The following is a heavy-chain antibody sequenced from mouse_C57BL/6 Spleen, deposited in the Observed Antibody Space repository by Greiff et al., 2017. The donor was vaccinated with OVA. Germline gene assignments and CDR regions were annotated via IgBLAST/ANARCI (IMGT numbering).Heavy chain of an antibody. D-gene: IGHD4-1*01. CDR2: IYPSDSGT. CDR1: GYTFTSYW. J-gene: IGHJ3*01. V-gene: IGHV1-61*01. CDR3: ARSPLGGGFAY. Sequence: QVQLQQPGAELVRPGSSVKLSCKASGYTFTSYWMDWVKQRPGQGLEWIGNIYPSDSGTHYNQKFKDKATLTVDKSSSTAYMQLSSLTSEDSAVYYCARSPLGGGFAYWGQGTLVTVSA.